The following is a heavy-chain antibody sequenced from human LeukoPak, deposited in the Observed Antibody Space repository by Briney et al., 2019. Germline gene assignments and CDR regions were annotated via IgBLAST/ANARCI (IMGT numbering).Heavy chain of an antibody. V-gene: IGHV3-7*01. D-gene: IGHD2/OR15-2a*01. CDR1: GFTFSSYW. CDR3: AREGGLENKYYYYYYMDV. CDR2: IKQDGSEK. Sequence: PGGSLRLSCAASGFTFSSYWMSWVSRAPGKRLEWVANIKQDGSEKYYVDSVKGRFTISRDNAKNSLYLQMNSLRAEDTAVYYCAREGGLENKYYYYYYMDVWGKGTTVTVSS. J-gene: IGHJ6*03.